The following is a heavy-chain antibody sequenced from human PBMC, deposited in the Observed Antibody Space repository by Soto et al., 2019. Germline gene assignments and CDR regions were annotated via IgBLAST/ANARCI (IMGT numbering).Heavy chain of an antibody. CDR1: GFTFGDYA. D-gene: IGHD3-9*01. J-gene: IGHJ6*02. CDR3: TRDLTYYDILTGYYSYGMDV. CDR2: IRSKAYGGTT. V-gene: IGHV3-49*03. Sequence: GGSLRLSCTASGFTFGDYAMSWLRQAPGKGLEWVGFIRSKAYGGTTEYAASVKGRFTISRDDSKSIAYLQMNSLKTEDTAVYYCTRDLTYYDILTGYYSYGMDVWGQGTTVTVSS.